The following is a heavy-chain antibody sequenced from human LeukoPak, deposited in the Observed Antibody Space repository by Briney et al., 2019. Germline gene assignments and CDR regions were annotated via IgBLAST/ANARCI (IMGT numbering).Heavy chain of an antibody. CDR2: ISGSGGST. Sequence: GGSLRLSCAASGFTFSSYAMSWVRQAPGKGLEWVSAISGSGGSTYYADSVKGRFTISRDNSKNTLYLQMNSLRAEDTAVYYCATSEGLTMVRGFDYWGQGTLVTVSS. CDR1: GFTFSSYA. J-gene: IGHJ4*02. CDR3: ATSEGLTMVRGFDY. D-gene: IGHD3-10*01. V-gene: IGHV3-23*01.